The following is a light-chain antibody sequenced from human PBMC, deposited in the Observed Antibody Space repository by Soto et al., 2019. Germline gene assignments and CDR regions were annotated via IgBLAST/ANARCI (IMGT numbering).Light chain of an antibody. V-gene: IGLV6-57*02. CDR1: SGSIASNY. CDR3: QSYDSSNVV. CDR2: DDN. J-gene: IGLJ2*01. Sequence: NFMLTQPHSVSESPGKTVTISCTGSSGSIASNYVQWYQHRPGSAPTTVIYDDNQRPSGVPDRFSGSIDSSSNSASLTISGLKTEDEADYYCQSYDSSNVVFGGGTKVTVL.